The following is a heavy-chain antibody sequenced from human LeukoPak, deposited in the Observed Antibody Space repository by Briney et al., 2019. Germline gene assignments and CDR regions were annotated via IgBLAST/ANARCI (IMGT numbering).Heavy chain of an antibody. CDR3: ARDLGIAAAADFDY. CDR2: INPNSGGT. CDR1: GGTFSSYA. D-gene: IGHD6-13*01. Sequence: ASVKVSCKASGGTFSSYAITWVRQAPGQGLEWMGWINPNSGGTNYAQKFQGWVTMTRDTSISTAYMELSRLRSDDTAVYYCARDLGIAAAADFDYWGQGTLVTVSS. V-gene: IGHV1-2*04. J-gene: IGHJ4*02.